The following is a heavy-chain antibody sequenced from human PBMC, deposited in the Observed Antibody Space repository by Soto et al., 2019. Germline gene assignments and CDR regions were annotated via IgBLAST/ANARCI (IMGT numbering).Heavy chain of an antibody. Sequence: EVQLLESGGGLVQPGGSLRLSCAASGFTFSSYAMSWVRQAPGKGLEWVSAISGSGGSTYYADSVKGRFTISRDNSKTTRYLKMNSLRAEDTAVYDCAKEGVETALDLYCYGMDVWGQGTTVTVSS. J-gene: IGHJ6*02. CDR2: ISGSGGST. V-gene: IGHV3-23*01. D-gene: IGHD5-18*01. CDR1: GFTFSSYA. CDR3: AKEGVETALDLYCYGMDV.